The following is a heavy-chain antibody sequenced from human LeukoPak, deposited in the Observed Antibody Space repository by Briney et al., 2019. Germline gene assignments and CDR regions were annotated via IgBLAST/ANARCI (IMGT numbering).Heavy chain of an antibody. D-gene: IGHD3-22*01. Sequence: TGGSLRLSCAASGFTFSSYAMSWVRQAPGKGLDWVSAISGSSGITYYADSVKGRFTISRDNSKNTLYLHINTLRAENTPLYSCAKEPWSYYDSSGYYVDAFDIWGQGTIVTVSS. CDR2: ISGSSGIT. J-gene: IGHJ3*02. V-gene: IGHV3-23*01. CDR1: GFTFSSYA. CDR3: AKEPWSYYDSSGYYVDAFDI.